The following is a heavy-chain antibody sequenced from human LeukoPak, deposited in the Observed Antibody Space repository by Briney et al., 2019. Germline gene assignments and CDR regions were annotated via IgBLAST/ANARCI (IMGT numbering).Heavy chain of an antibody. Sequence: SETLSLTCTVSGASISSGGYFWGWIRQHPVKGLEYIGYIYYGGSTHCNPSLKSRVTMSVDTSKNQFSLKLSSVTAADTAVYYCARDRQGLDSWGQGTLVTVSS. CDR2: IYYGGST. V-gene: IGHV4-31*03. J-gene: IGHJ5*02. CDR3: ARDRQGLDS. CDR1: GASISSGGYF. D-gene: IGHD3-16*01.